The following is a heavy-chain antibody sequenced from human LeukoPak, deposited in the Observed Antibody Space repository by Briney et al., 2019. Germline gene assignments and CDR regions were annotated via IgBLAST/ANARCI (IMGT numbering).Heavy chain of an antibody. D-gene: IGHD3-3*01. CDR1: GGSISSSSYY. CDR3: ANLEWLYTPFDY. Sequence: PSETLSLTCTVSGGSISSSSYYWGWIRQPPGKGLEWIGSIYYSGSTYYNPSLKSRVTISVYTSKNQFSLKLSSVTAADTAVYYCANLEWLYTPFDYWAREPWSPSPQ. J-gene: IGHJ4*02. V-gene: IGHV4-39*01. CDR2: IYYSGST.